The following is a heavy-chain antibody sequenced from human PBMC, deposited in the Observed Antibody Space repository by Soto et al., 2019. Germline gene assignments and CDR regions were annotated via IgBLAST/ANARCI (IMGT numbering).Heavy chain of an antibody. CDR2: IYYSGST. CDR1: GGSISSYY. D-gene: IGHD4-17*01. Sequence: SETLSLTCTVSGGSISSYYWSWIRQPPGKGLEWIGYIYYSGSTNYNPSLKSRVTISVDTSKNQFSLKLSSVTAADTAVYYCARDARRGDYRAVNWFDPWGQGTLVTVSS. J-gene: IGHJ5*02. V-gene: IGHV4-59*01. CDR3: ARDARRGDYRAVNWFDP.